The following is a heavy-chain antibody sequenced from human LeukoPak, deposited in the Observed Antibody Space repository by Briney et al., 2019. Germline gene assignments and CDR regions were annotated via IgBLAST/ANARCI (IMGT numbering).Heavy chain of an antibody. CDR3: AREDTATATGALDI. CDR1: GGSISSISYY. CDR2: LYYAGST. J-gene: IGHJ3*02. D-gene: IGHD5-18*01. Sequence: SGTLSLTCTVSGGSISSISYYWGWIRRPPGKGLEWIGTLYYAGSTYYNPSLKSRVTMSVDMSKNQFSLMLSSVTAVDTAVYYCAREDTATATGALDIWGQGTMVTVSS. V-gene: IGHV4-39*01.